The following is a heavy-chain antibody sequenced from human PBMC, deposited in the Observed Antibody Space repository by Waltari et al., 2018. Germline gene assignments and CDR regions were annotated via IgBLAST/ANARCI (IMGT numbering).Heavy chain of an antibody. J-gene: IGHJ4*02. Sequence: QVTSKESGPVLVKPTETLTLTCTVSGFSLSNARMGVSWIRQPPGKALEWLAHIFSNDEKSYSTSLKSRLTISKDTSKSQVVLTMTNMDPVDTATYYCARILRQGNYFDYWGQGTLVTVSS. CDR3: ARILRQGNYFDY. CDR2: IFSNDEK. D-gene: IGHD3-10*01. V-gene: IGHV2-26*01. CDR1: GFSLSNARMG.